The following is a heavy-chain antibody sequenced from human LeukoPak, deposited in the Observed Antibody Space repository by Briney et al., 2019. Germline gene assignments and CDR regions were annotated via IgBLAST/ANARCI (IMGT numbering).Heavy chain of an antibody. CDR3: AKSRAIFGKIGGGP. Sequence: GGSLRLSCAASGFTFSSYAMSWVRQAPGKGLEWVSAISGSGGSTYYADSVKGRFTISRDNSKNTLYLQMNSLRAEDTAVYYCAKSRAIFGKIGGGPWGQGTLVTVSS. D-gene: IGHD3-3*01. CDR2: ISGSGGST. V-gene: IGHV3-23*01. J-gene: IGHJ5*02. CDR1: GFTFSSYA.